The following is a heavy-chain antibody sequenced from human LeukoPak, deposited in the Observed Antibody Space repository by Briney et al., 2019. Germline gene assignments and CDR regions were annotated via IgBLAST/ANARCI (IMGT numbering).Heavy chain of an antibody. J-gene: IGHJ4*02. D-gene: IGHD5-12*01. CDR1: GFTFGIYA. V-gene: IGHV3-23*01. Sequence: GGSLRLSCAASGFTFGIYAMTWVRQAPGKGLQWVSAITGSGGNTYYADSVKGRFTISRDNSKNTLYLRMNGLRAEDTAVYYCATLPRGPTGYVGYGVEDYWSQGTLVTVSS. CDR3: ATLPRGPTGYVGYGVEDY. CDR2: ITGSGGNT.